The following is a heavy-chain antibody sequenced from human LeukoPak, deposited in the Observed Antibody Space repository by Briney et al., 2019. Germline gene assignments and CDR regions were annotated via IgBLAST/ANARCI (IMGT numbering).Heavy chain of an antibody. Sequence: GGSLRLSCAASGFTFSNAWMSWVRQAPGKGLEWVGRIKSKTDGGTTDYAAPVKGRFTISRDDSKNTLYLQMNSLKTEDTAVYYCTTEDSGSWEGAFDIWGQGTMVTVSS. CDR3: TTEDSGSWEGAFDI. D-gene: IGHD1-26*01. J-gene: IGHJ3*02. CDR1: GFTFSNAW. CDR2: IKSKTDGGTT. V-gene: IGHV3-15*01.